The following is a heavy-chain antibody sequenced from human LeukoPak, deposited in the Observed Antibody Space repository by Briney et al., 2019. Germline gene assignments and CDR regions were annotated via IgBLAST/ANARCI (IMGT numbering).Heavy chain of an antibody. D-gene: IGHD1-1*01. Sequence: SETLSLTCTVSGVSISTFYWSWVRQPPGKGLEWIGYIYYSGSTNYNPSLKSRVTISIDTSKNQFSLKVSSVTAADTAVYYCARHGLEPTSFYYYMDVWGKGTTVTVSS. CDR2: IYYSGST. V-gene: IGHV4-59*08. CDR1: GVSISTFY. J-gene: IGHJ6*03. CDR3: ARHGLEPTSFYYYMDV.